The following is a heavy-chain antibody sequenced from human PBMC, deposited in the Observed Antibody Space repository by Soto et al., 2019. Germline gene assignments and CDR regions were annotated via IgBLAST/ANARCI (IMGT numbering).Heavy chain of an antibody. V-gene: IGHV3-23*01. CDR2: ISGSGGST. D-gene: IGHD2-8*01. J-gene: IGHJ4*02. CDR1: GFTFSSYA. Sequence: VGSLRLSFAASGFTFSSYAMSWVRQAPGKGLEWVSAISGSGGSTYSADSVKGRFTISRANSTNPLYLQMNSLRAEDTAVYYCAKDQTPAAVYATEGVFDYWGQGTLVTVSS. CDR3: AKDQTPAAVYATEGVFDY.